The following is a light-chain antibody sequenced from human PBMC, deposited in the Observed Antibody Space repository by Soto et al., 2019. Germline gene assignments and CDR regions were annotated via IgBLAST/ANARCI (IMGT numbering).Light chain of an antibody. CDR3: QQYSSYPRT. Sequence: IRMTHSPSSLAASTRYRGTISVRASPPITSYLAWYQQKPGKAPKLLIYAASPLPSGVPSRFSRSGSGPDFTLTITCLQSEDFATYYCQQYSSYPRTFGQATTVDIK. V-gene: IGKV1-8*01. CDR2: AAS. J-gene: IGKJ1*01. CDR1: PPITSY.